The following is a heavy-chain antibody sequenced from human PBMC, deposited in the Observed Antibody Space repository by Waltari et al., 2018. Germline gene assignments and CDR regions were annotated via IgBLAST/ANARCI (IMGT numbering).Heavy chain of an antibody. CDR3: ARVHLPYCSGGSCQWYGMDV. Sequence: QVQLQESGPGLVKPSETLSLTCTVSGGSISSYYWSWIRQPPGKGLEWIGYIEYSGSTNYTPSLKSRVTISVDTSKNQFSLKLSSVTAADTAVYYCARVHLPYCSGGSCQWYGMDVWGQGTTVTVSS. CDR2: IEYSGST. V-gene: IGHV4-59*01. D-gene: IGHD2-15*01. CDR1: GGSISSYY. J-gene: IGHJ6*02.